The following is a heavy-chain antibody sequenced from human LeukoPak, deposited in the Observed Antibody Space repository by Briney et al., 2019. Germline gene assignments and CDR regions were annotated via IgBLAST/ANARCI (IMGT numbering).Heavy chain of an antibody. J-gene: IGHJ6*02. V-gene: IGHV3-33*01. CDR1: GFTLRSYG. CDR2: IWCDGRNK. CDR3: TRGRCGGDSCHSEVAMDV. Sequence: GGSLRLSCAASGFTLRSYGLHGVRQAPGKGLEGGAVIWCDGRNKEYADSVKGRLTISRDNSKNTLYLQMYNVRADDTAVYYCTRGRCGGDSCHSEVAMDVWGQGTTVTVSS. D-gene: IGHD2-15*01.